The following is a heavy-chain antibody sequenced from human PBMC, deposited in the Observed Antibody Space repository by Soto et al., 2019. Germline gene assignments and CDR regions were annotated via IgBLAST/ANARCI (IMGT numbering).Heavy chain of an antibody. D-gene: IGHD6-13*01. CDR3: ARDLRGGIAAHLKQGMEV. CDR1: GVSISSINW. CDR2: IYHSGST. V-gene: IGHV4-4*02. Sequence: SETLSLTCAVSGVSISSINWCSWVSKHPGKGLEWIGEIYHSGSTNYNPSLKSRVTISVDKSKNQFSLKLSXVTAADTAMYYCARDLRGGIAAHLKQGMEVWGQGTTVSVS. J-gene: IGHJ6*02.